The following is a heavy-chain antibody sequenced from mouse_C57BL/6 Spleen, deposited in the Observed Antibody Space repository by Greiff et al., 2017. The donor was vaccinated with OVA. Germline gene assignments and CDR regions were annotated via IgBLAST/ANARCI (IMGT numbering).Heavy chain of an antibody. D-gene: IGHD3-2*02. CDR1: GYAFSSSW. CDR2: IYPGDGDT. V-gene: IGHV1-82*01. CDR3: ARSPLDSSGYYFDY. J-gene: IGHJ2*01. Sequence: VQLQQSGPELVKPGASVKISCKASGYAFSSSWMNWVKQRPGKGLEWIGRIYPGDGDTNYNGKFKGKATLTADKSSSTAYMQRSSLTSEDSAVYFCARSPLDSSGYYFDYWGQGTTLTVSS.